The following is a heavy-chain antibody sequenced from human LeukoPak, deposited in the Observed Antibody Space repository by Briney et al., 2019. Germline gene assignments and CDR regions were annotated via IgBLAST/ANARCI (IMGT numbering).Heavy chain of an antibody. J-gene: IGHJ4*02. D-gene: IGHD3-10*01. CDR2: INHSGST. CDR1: GGPFSGYY. Sequence: SETLSLTCAVYGGPFSGYYWSWIRQPSGKGLEWIGEINHSGSTNYNPSLKSRVTISVDTSKNQFSLKLSSVTAADTAVYYCARGRWFGELLWGFFDYWGQGTLVTVSS. CDR3: ARGRWFGELLWGFFDY. V-gene: IGHV4-34*01.